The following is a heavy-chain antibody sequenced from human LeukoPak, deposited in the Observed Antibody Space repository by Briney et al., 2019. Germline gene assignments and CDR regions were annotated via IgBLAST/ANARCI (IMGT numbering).Heavy chain of an antibody. CDR2: IDSSEST. J-gene: IGHJ4*02. D-gene: IGHD5-24*01. Sequence: SETLSLTCTVPGGSMRRHCWCGIGQPPAKGLHWIGEIDSSESTNYKPSLKIRVTISVTTSPNPFSLQLSPVPAADTPVYYCARLNSDGYHEAHNFDYWGQGPLVTVSS. CDR3: ARLNSDGYHEAHNFDY. V-gene: IGHV4-59*08. CDR1: GGSMRRHC.